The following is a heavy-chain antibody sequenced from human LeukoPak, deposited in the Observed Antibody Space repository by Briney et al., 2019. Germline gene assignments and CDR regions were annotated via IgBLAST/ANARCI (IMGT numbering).Heavy chain of an antibody. V-gene: IGHV3-7*01. D-gene: IGHD1-26*01. Sequence: GGSLRLSCAASGFTFSNYWMSWVRQAPGKGLEWLANINQDGSEMYYVDSVKGRFTISRDNTKNSLYLQMNGLRADDTAVYYCARDPPVGGAYFDYWGQGTLVTVSS. CDR1: GFTFSNYW. CDR3: ARDPPVGGAYFDY. J-gene: IGHJ4*02. CDR2: INQDGSEM.